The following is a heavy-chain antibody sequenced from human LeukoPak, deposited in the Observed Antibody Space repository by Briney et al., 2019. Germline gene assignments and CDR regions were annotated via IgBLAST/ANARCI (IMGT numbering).Heavy chain of an antibody. J-gene: IGHJ5*02. CDR2: IYYSGST. CDR1: RDSIRSSNYY. CDR3: VRLFYYDSSGPPS. D-gene: IGHD3-22*01. V-gene: IGHV4-39*01. Sequence: SETLSLTCGVLRDSIRSSNYYWGWIRQPPGKGLEWFGSIYYSGSTYYNPSLECRGTMSIDTSNNQFSLKLTSATATDTAVYYCVRLFYYDSSGPPSWGQGTLVTVSS.